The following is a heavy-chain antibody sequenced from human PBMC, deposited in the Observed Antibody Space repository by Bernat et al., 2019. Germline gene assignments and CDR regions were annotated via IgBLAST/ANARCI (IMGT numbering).Heavy chain of an antibody. Sequence: EVQLVESGGGLVQPGRSLRLSCAASGFTFDDYAMHWVRLAPGKGLEWVSGISWNSGSIGYADSVKGRFTISRDNAKNSLYLQMNSLRAEDTALYYCAKGSSGYDFDAFDIWGQGTMVTVSS. J-gene: IGHJ3*02. CDR2: ISWNSGSI. CDR3: AKGSSGYDFDAFDI. D-gene: IGHD5-12*01. CDR1: GFTFDDYA. V-gene: IGHV3-9*01.